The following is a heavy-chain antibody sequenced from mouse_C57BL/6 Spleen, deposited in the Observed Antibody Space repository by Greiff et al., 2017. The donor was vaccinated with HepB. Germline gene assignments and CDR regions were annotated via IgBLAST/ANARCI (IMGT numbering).Heavy chain of an antibody. Sequence: QVQLQQSGPELVKPGASVKISCKASGYAFSSSWMNWVKQRPGKGLEWIGRIYPGDGDTNYNGKFKGKATLTADKSSSTAYMQLSSLTSEDSAVYFCARKYYGYEENFDYWGQGTTLTVSS. CDR3: ARKYYGYEENFDY. D-gene: IGHD2-2*01. CDR1: GYAFSSSW. J-gene: IGHJ2*01. CDR2: IYPGDGDT. V-gene: IGHV1-82*01.